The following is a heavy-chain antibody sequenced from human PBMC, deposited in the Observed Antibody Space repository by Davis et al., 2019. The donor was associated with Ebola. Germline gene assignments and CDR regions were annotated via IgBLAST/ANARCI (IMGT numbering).Heavy chain of an antibody. D-gene: IGHD5-12*01. CDR3: ARDPPDESGFTFQYPDTFDY. V-gene: IGHV3-7*01. CDR2: IKQDETEK. J-gene: IGHJ4*02. CDR1: GFTFSSYS. Sequence: GESLKISCAASGFTFSSYSMNWVRHAPGKGLEWVANIKQDETEKYYADSVRGRFTISRDNAKNSLFLQMDSLRGEDTAVYYCARDPPDESGFTFQYPDTFDYWGQGTLVTVS.